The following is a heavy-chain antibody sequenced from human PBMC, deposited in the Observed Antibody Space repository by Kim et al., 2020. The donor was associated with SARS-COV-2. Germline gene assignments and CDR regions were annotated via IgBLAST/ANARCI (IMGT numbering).Heavy chain of an antibody. V-gene: IGHV3-30*02. Sequence: ADSVKGRFTISRDNSKNTMYLQTNSLRGEDTAVYYCAKDRWHARGWRYFDYWGQGALVTVSS. J-gene: IGHJ4*02. CDR3: AKDRWHARGWRYFDY. D-gene: IGHD6-19*01.